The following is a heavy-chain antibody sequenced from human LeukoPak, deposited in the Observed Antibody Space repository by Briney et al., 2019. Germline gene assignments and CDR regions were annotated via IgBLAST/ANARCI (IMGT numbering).Heavy chain of an antibody. Sequence: SETLSLTCAVYGGSFSGYYWSWIRQPPGKGLEWIGYIYDSGSTNYNPSLRSRVTISVDTSKNQFSLKLSSVTAADTAVYYCARGPAGSSGWYAFDHWGQGTLVTVSS. D-gene: IGHD6-19*01. CDR3: ARGPAGSSGWYAFDH. CDR2: IYDSGST. V-gene: IGHV4-59*01. CDR1: GGSFSGYY. J-gene: IGHJ4*02.